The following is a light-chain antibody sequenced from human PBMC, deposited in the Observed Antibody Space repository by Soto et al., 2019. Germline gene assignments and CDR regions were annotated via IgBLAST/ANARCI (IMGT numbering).Light chain of an antibody. J-gene: IGKJ5*01. CDR1: QSVSSN. CDR3: QQRNDWPLT. CDR2: GAS. Sequence: EMVMTQSPATLSVSPGERATLSCRASQSVSSNLAWYQQKPGQAPRFLIYGASTRATGIPARFSGSGSGTEFTLTISSLQSEDFAVYYCQQRNDWPLTFGQGTRLEIK. V-gene: IGKV3-15*01.